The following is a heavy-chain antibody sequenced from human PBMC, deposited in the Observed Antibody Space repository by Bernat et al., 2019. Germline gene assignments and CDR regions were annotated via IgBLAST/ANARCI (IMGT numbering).Heavy chain of an antibody. V-gene: IGHV3-20*04. CDR1: GFTFDNDG. CDR2: TNWNGGST. D-gene: IGHD3-9*01. J-gene: IGHJ5*02. Sequence: EVQLVESGGGVVRPGGSLRLSCAASGFTFDNDGMSWVRQAAGKGLEWVSGTNWNGGSTGYADAVNGRFTISRDNAKNSLYLQMNSLRAADTAVYYCARALRYFDGGRASWGQGTLVTVSS. CDR3: ARALRYFDGGRAS.